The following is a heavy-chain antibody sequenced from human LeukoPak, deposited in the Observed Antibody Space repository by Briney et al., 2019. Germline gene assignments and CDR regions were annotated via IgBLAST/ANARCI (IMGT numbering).Heavy chain of an antibody. D-gene: IGHD3-22*01. CDR1: GYTFTSYY. CDR2: INPSGGGT. Sequence: ASVKVSCKASGYTFTSYYMHWVRQAPGQGLEWMGIINPSGGGTTYAQKFQGRATMTRDTSTSIVYMELSSLRSEDTAVYYCARILSYDSSGYYSPRFDYWGQGTLVTVSS. V-gene: IGHV1-46*01. J-gene: IGHJ4*02. CDR3: ARILSYDSSGYYSPRFDY.